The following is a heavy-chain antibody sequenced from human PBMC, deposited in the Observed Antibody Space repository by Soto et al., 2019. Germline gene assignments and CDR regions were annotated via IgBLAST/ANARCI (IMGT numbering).Heavy chain of an antibody. Sequence: GGSLRLSCEASGFTFSGFDMHWVRQAPGKGLEWVSGITWNSRVLAYADSVKGRFTISRDNARNSLYLQMDSLRDEDTALYYCAKGRYDFWSPYYFDSWGQGTLVTVSS. J-gene: IGHJ4*02. V-gene: IGHV3-9*01. CDR2: ITWNSRVL. CDR1: GFTFSGFD. CDR3: AKGRYDFWSPYYFDS. D-gene: IGHD3-3*01.